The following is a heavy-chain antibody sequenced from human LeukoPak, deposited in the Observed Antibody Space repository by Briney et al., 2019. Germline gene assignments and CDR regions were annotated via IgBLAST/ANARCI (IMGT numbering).Heavy chain of an antibody. V-gene: IGHV3-11*05. J-gene: IGHJ6*02. CDR1: GFTFSDYY. Sequence: PGGSLRLSCAASGFTFSDYYMSWIRQAPGKGLEWVSYISSSSSYTNYADSEKGRFTISRDNAKNSLYLQMNRLRAEDTAVYYWARDSPRSSSTSCLEDYGMDVWGQGTTVTVSS. CDR3: ARDSPRSSSTSCLEDYGMDV. CDR2: ISSSSSYT. D-gene: IGHD2-2*01.